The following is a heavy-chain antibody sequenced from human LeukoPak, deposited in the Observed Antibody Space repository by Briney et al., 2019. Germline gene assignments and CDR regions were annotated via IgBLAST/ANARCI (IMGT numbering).Heavy chain of an antibody. CDR1: GYSISSGYY. V-gene: IGHV4-38-2*02. J-gene: IGHJ3*02. CDR3: ARGPYYFDSSGAFDI. D-gene: IGHD3-22*01. Sequence: SETLSLTCTVSGYSISSGYYWGWIRQPPGKGLEWIGSIYHSGNTYYNPSLKSRVTISIDASKNQFSLNLSSVTAADTAVYYCARGPYYFDSSGAFDIWGQGTMVTVSS. CDR2: IYHSGNT.